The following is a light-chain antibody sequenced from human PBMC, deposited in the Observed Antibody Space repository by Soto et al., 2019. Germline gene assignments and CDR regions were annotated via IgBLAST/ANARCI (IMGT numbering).Light chain of an antibody. CDR3: QQAYSFPIT. CDR2: EAS. J-gene: IGKJ5*01. CDR1: HNLDKW. V-gene: IGKV1-5*03. Sequence: DIQMTQSPSTLSASVGDRVTITCRASHNLDKWLAWYQQKPGKAPKLLIYEASSLQSGVPSRFSGSGSGTEFTLTITSLQPDDFATYYCQQAYSFPITFGQGTRLEIK.